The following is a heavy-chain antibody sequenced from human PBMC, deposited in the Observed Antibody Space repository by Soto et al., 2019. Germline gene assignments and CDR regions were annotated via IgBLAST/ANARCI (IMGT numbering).Heavy chain of an antibody. Sequence: EVQLVESGGGLVQPGGSLRLSCAASRFTFSNYAMHWVRQAPGKGLEYVSAISSSGSTTYYADSVKGRFTISRDNSKNTLYLQMGSLSAEDMAVYYCARSTYYYDSSGQNLFDPWGQGTLVTVSS. D-gene: IGHD3-22*01. CDR3: ARSTYYYDSSGQNLFDP. CDR1: RFTFSNYA. J-gene: IGHJ5*02. V-gene: IGHV3-64*07. CDR2: ISSSGSTT.